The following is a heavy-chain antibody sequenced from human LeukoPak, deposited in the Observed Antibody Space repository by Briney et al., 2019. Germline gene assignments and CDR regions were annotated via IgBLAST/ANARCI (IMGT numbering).Heavy chain of an antibody. D-gene: IGHD3-10*01. V-gene: IGHV4-59*01. Sequence: SETLSLTCTVSGGSISSYYWSWIRQPPGKGLEWIGYIYYSGSTNYNPSLKSRVTISVDTSKNQFSLKLSSVTAADTAVYYCATITMVRGVILDYWGQGTLVTVSS. CDR1: GGSISSYY. J-gene: IGHJ4*02. CDR3: ATITMVRGVILDY. CDR2: IYYSGST.